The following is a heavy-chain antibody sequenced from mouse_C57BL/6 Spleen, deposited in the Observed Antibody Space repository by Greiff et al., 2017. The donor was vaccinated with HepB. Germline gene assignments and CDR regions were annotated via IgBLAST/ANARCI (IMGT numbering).Heavy chain of an antibody. J-gene: IGHJ3*01. D-gene: IGHD2-5*01. CDR2: IYPGSGNT. CDR3: ARSNHYSNYAWFAY. V-gene: IGHV1-66*01. Sequence: QVQLQQSGPELVKPGASVKISCKASGYSFTSYYIHWVKQRPGQGLEWIGWIYPGSGNTKYNEKFKGKATLTADTSSSTAYMQLSSLTSEDSAVYYCARSNHYSNYAWFAYWGQGTLVTVSA. CDR1: GYSFTSYY.